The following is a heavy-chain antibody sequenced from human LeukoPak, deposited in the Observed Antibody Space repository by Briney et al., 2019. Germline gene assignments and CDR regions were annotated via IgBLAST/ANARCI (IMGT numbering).Heavy chain of an antibody. V-gene: IGHV3-23*01. CDR3: AKGGKWEPSGWLDY. CDR2: ISGSGYST. Sequence: GGSLRLSCAASGFTFSIYAMSWVRQAPGKGLEWVSPISGSGYSTYYADFVEGRFTISRDNSKNTLYLQMNSLRAEDTAIYYCAKGGKWEPSGWLDYWGQGTLVTVSS. D-gene: IGHD1-26*01. J-gene: IGHJ4*02. CDR1: GFTFSIYA.